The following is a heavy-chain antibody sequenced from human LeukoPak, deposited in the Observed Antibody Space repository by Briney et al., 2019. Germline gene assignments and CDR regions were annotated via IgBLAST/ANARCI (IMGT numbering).Heavy chain of an antibody. CDR3: AKDWWGITGTTYFDY. CDR1: GFTFSSYA. CDR2: ISGSGGST. J-gene: IGHJ4*02. V-gene: IGHV3-23*01. Sequence: GGSLRLSCAASGFTFSSYAMSWVRQAPGKGLEWVSAISGSGGSTYYADSVKGRFTISRDNSKNTLYLQMNSLRAEDTAVYYCAKDWWGITGTTYFDYWGQGTLVTVSS. D-gene: IGHD1-7*01.